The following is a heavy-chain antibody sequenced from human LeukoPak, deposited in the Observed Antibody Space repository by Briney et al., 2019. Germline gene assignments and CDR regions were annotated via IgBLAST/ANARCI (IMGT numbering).Heavy chain of an antibody. D-gene: IGHD5-24*01. CDR1: GGSISSYY. Sequence: SETLSLTCTVSGGSISSYYWSWIRQPPGKGLEWFGYIYYSGSTNYNPSLKSRVTISVDTSKNQFSLKLSSVTAADTAVYYCAREKDGYILVDWGQGTLVTVSS. J-gene: IGHJ4*02. CDR2: IYYSGST. V-gene: IGHV4-59*01. CDR3: AREKDGYILVD.